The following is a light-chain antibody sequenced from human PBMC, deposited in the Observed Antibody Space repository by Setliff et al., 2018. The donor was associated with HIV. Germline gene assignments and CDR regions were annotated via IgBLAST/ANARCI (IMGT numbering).Light chain of an antibody. Sequence: QSVLTQPASVSGSPGQSITISCTGTSSDVGGCDYVSWYQQHPGKVPKLMLYEVGNRPSGVSNRFSGSKSGNTASLTISGLQAEDEADYYCCSYTSSTTLVFGTGTKVTVL. CDR1: SSDVGGCDY. V-gene: IGLV2-14*01. CDR2: EVG. CDR3: CSYTSSTTLV. J-gene: IGLJ1*01.